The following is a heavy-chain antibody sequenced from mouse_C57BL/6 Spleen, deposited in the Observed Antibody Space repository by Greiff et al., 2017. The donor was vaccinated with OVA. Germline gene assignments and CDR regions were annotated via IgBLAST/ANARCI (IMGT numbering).Heavy chain of an antibody. CDR1: GYTFTDYY. J-gene: IGHJ2*01. CDR2: INPNNGGT. D-gene: IGHD2-4*01. CDR3: ARPGLRRYYFDY. Sequence: EVKLQQSGPELVKPGASVKISCKASGYTFTDYYMNWVKQSHGKSLEWIGDINPNNGGTSYNQKFKGKATLTVDKSSSTAYMELRSLTSEDSAVYYCARPGLRRYYFDYWGQGTTLTVSS. V-gene: IGHV1-26*01.